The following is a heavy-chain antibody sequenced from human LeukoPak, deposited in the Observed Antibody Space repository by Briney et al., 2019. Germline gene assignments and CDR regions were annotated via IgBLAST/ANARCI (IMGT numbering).Heavy chain of an antibody. J-gene: IGHJ3*02. D-gene: IGHD3-10*01. CDR2: INHSGST. CDR1: GGSFSDYY. Sequence: SETLSLTCAVYGGSFSDYYWSWIRQPPGKGLEWIGEINHSGSTNYSPSLKSRVTISVDTSKNQFSLKLSSVTAADTAVYYCARQDVTMVRGVIFAFDMWGQGTMVTVSS. V-gene: IGHV4-34*01. CDR3: ARQDVTMVRGVIFAFDM.